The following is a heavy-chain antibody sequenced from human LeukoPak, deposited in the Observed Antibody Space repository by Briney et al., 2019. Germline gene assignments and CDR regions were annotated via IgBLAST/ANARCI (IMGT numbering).Heavy chain of an antibody. V-gene: IGHV4-39*07. J-gene: IGHJ4*02. Sequence: PSETLSLTCTVSGGSISSNSYYWVWIRQPPGKGLDWIGSIYYSWSTYYNPAHKRRVTISVDTSKNQFFLKLSSVTDADTAVYYCARVGITMIVVVHGEYYFDYRGQGTLVTVSS. CDR1: GGSISSNSYY. CDR3: ARVGITMIVVVHGEYYFDY. D-gene: IGHD3-22*01. CDR2: IYYSWST.